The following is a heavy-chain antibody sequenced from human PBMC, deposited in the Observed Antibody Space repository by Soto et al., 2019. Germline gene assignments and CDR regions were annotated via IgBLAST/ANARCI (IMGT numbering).Heavy chain of an antibody. CDR2: IYYSGST. Sequence: QVQLQESGPGLVKPSETLSLTCTVSGGSISSYYWSWIRQPPGKGLEWIGYIYYSGSTNYHPSLKSRVTISVDTSKNQFSLKLSSVTAADTAVYXXXXXXXXXXXXXAFDIWGQGTMVTVSS. V-gene: IGHV4-59*01. CDR1: GGSISSYY. CDR3: XXXXXXXXXXXAFDI. J-gene: IGHJ3*02.